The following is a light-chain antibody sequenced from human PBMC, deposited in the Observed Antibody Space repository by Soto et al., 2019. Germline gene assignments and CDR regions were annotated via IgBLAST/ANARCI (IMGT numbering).Light chain of an antibody. J-gene: IGKJ5*01. CDR1: QDISNY. CDR3: KNYANTPIT. V-gene: IGKV1-27*01. Sequence: DIQMTQSPSTLSASVGNSVSITCRASQDISNYLAWYQQKPGKVPEVLIYAASTLQPGVPSRFSGSGSGTEFNLTINRLQPDDIATYYCKNYANTPITFGQGTRLEIK. CDR2: AAS.